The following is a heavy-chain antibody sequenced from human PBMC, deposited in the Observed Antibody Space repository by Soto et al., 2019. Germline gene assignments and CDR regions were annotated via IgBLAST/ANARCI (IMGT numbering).Heavy chain of an antibody. J-gene: IGHJ4*02. V-gene: IGHV3-74*01. CDR3: TRGPRPISTSMGAY. Sequence: EVQLVESGGGLVPPGGSVRLSCAASGFIFKMYWMHWVRQTPGKGLVWISRIYNDGSYTDYADSVKGRFTISRDNVNDTLYLQMNNLRAEDSGLYYCTRGPRPISTSMGAYWGQGTQVTVSS. D-gene: IGHD3-16*01. CDR2: IYNDGSYT. CDR1: GFIFKMYW.